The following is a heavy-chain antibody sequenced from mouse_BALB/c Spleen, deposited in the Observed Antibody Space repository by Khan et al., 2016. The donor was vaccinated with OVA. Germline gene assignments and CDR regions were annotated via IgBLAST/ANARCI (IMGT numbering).Heavy chain of an antibody. Sequence: VHVKQSGPDLVKPGASVKISCKASGYSFTLYYMTWVKQSHGKSLEWIGRVNPNTGGSDYNQEFKGKAILTVDKSSNTAYMELHSLTSEDSAVYYCAREYDFFAYWGQGTLVTVSA. D-gene: IGHD2-14*01. V-gene: IGHV1-26*01. CDR3: AREYDFFAY. J-gene: IGHJ3*01. CDR1: GYSFTLYY. CDR2: VNPNTGGS.